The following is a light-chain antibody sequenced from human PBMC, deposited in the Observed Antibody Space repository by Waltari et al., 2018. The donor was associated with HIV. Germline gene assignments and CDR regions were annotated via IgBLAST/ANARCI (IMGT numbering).Light chain of an antibody. J-gene: IGLJ1*01. V-gene: IGLV2-23*02. CDR3: CSYAGRSTHV. Sequence: QSALTQPASVPGSPGQSITISCTGTSSDVGSYNVVSLYQQPPGKAPKPMIYEVTKRPSGVSNRFSGSKSGNTASLTSSGLQAEDEADYYCCSYAGRSTHVFGTGTKVTVL. CDR2: EVT. CDR1: SSDVGSYNV.